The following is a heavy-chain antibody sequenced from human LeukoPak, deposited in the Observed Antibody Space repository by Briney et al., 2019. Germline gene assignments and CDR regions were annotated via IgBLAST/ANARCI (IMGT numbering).Heavy chain of an antibody. CDR2: ISSSSSFR. CDR3: ARESSGYFY. D-gene: IGHD3-22*01. Sequence: PGGSLTLSCAASGYNFSSYSMNWARHARGKGLEWVTSISSSSSFRYYADSVKGRFTISRDNAKNSLYLQMDSLRAEDTAVYYWARESSGYFYWGQGTLVTVSS. CDR1: GYNFSSYS. J-gene: IGHJ4*02. V-gene: IGHV3-21*01.